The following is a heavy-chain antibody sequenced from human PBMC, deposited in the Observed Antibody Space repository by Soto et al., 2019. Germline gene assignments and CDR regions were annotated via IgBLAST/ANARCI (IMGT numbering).Heavy chain of an antibody. D-gene: IGHD6-19*01. CDR2: IYYSGST. J-gene: IGHJ4*02. CDR1: GGSISSSSYY. CDR3: ARHGGGSRRSSGWYYRPLYYFDY. V-gene: IGHV4-39*01. Sequence: SETLSLTCTVSGGSISSSSYYWGWIRQPPGKGLEWIGSIYYSGSTYYNPSLKSRVTIPVDTSKNQFSLKLSSVTAADTAVYYCARHGGGSRRSSGWYYRPLYYFDYWGQGTLVTVSS.